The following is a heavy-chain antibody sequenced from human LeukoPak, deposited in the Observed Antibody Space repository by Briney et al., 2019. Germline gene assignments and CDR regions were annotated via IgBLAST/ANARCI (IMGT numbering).Heavy chain of an antibody. CDR2: INPNTGDT. CDR3: ARDHSNWNYAPDF. Sequence: ASVKVSCKASGYIFTAYYVHWVRQAPGQGLEWIGWINPNTGDTNYAPKFQGRVTMIKDTSTNSAYMELNKLTSDDTAVYYCARDHSNWNYAPDFWGQGTLVIVSS. V-gene: IGHV1-2*02. D-gene: IGHD1-7*01. CDR1: GYIFTAYY. J-gene: IGHJ4*02.